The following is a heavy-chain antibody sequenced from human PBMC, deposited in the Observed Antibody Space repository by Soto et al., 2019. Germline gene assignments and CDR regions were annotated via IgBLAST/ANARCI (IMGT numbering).Heavy chain of an antibody. D-gene: IGHD3-22*01. CDR3: ARPLRDRNYYYGMAV. J-gene: IGHJ6*02. V-gene: IGHV1-69*13. Sequence: WASVKVSCKASGGTFSKYAFSWVRQAPGQGLEWLGGTIPMFGTPNYAQKFQGRVAISADESTATVYMELSSLRSEDTAVYFCARPLRDRNYYYGMAVWGQGTTVTVSS. CDR1: GGTFSKYA. CDR2: TIPMFGTP.